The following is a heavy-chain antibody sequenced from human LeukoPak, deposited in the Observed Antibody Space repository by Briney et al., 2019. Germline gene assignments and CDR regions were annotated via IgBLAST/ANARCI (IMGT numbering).Heavy chain of an antibody. V-gene: IGHV3-23*01. D-gene: IGHD1-26*01. Sequence: GGSLRLSCAASGFTFSSYAMSWVRQAPGKGLEWVSAISGSGGSTYYADSVKGRFTISRDNSKNTLYLQMNSLRAEDTAVYYCAKDRELVGATRWSSYFDYWGRGTLVTVSS. CDR2: ISGSGGST. J-gene: IGHJ4*02. CDR1: GFTFSSYA. CDR3: AKDRELVGATRWSSYFDY.